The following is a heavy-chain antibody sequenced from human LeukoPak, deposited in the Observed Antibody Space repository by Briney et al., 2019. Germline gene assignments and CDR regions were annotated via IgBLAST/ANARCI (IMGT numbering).Heavy chain of an antibody. V-gene: IGHV4-34*01. Sequence: SETLSLTCAVYGGSFSGYYWSWIRQPPGKGLEWIGEINHSGSTNYNPSLKSRVTISVDTSKNQFPLKLSSVTAADKAVYYCARGVGYCSSTSCYAQYFDYWGQGTLVTVSS. CDR2: INHSGST. D-gene: IGHD2-2*01. J-gene: IGHJ4*02. CDR3: ARGVGYCSSTSCYAQYFDY. CDR1: GGSFSGYY.